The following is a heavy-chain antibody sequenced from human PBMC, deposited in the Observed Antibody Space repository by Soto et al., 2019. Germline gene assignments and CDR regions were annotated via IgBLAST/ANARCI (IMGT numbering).Heavy chain of an antibody. CDR2: IHAGNGHT. CDR1: GYTFIDYG. Sequence: QVQLVQSGAEVKKPGASVKISCKPSGYTFIDYGIHWLRQAPGQSLEWMGWIHAGNGHTRYSEKLQGRVTITRDTSASTAYMELSSLTSEDPAVYYCARDRDTTTTVWFDPWGQGTLVTVSS. D-gene: IGHD4-17*01. CDR3: ARDRDTTTTVWFDP. V-gene: IGHV1-3*01. J-gene: IGHJ5*02.